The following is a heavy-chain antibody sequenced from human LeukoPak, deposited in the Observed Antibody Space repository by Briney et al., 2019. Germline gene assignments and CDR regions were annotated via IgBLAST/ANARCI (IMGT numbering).Heavy chain of an antibody. CDR3: ASDSISMNAFDA. J-gene: IGHJ3*01. CDR1: GGSFTTHY. V-gene: IGHV4-59*11. D-gene: IGHD3-22*01. CDR2: ISYIGST. Sequence: PSETLSLTCTVSGGSFTTHYWSWIRQPPGKGLEWIGYISYIGSTNYNPSLKSRVIISIDTSNNEVSLMLTSVTAADTAVYYCASDSISMNAFDAWGQGTMVTVSS.